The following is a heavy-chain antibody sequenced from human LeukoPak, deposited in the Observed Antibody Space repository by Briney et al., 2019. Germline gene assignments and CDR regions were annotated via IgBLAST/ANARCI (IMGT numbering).Heavy chain of an antibody. CDR1: GFTFSSYA. Sequence: GGSLRLSCAASGFTFSSYAMSWVRQAPGKGLEWVSSISTSSSYIYYADSVKGRFTIARDNAKNSLYLQMNSLRAEDTAVYYCARDQWLQSYDYMDVWGKGTTVTISS. CDR3: ARDQWLQSYDYMDV. V-gene: IGHV3-21*01. D-gene: IGHD5-24*01. CDR2: ISTSSSYI. J-gene: IGHJ6*03.